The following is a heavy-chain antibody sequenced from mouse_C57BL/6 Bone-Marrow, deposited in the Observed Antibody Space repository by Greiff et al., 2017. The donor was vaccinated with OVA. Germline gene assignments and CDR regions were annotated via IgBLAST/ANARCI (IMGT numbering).Heavy chain of an antibody. CDR2: IDPENGDT. J-gene: IGHJ2*01. D-gene: IGHD2-4*01. V-gene: IGHV14-4*01. CDR3: TTDYDYDY. CDR1: GFNIKDYY. Sequence: EVQLQQSGAELVRPGASVKLSCTASGFNIKDYYMHWVKQRPEQGLEWIGWIDPENGDTEYASKFQGKATITADTSSNTACLQLSSLTSEDTAVYYCTTDYDYDYWGQGTTLTVSS.